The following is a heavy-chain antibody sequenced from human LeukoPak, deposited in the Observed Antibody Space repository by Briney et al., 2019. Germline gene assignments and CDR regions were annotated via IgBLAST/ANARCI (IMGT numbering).Heavy chain of an antibody. CDR3: TKEDPRFDP. CDR2: ISGSGAST. CDR1: GFTFGSYA. J-gene: IGHJ5*02. Sequence: GGSLRLSCAASGFTFGSYAMSWVRQAPGKGLEWLSAISGSGASTHYADSVRGRFTISRDNSKSTLYLQMNSLRADDTAVYYCTKEDPRFDPWGQGTLVTVSS. V-gene: IGHV3-23*01.